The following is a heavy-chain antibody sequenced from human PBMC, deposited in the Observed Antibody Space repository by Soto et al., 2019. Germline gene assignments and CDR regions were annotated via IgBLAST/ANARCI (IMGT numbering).Heavy chain of an antibody. V-gene: IGHV1-69*06. D-gene: IGHD2-15*01. CDR2: TGSGTGPG. CDR1: GGSLSTNP. J-gene: IGHJ4*02. CDR3: ARRDSGGFYRFFDS. Sequence: SVKVSCKASGGSLSTNPISWVRQAPGQGLEWMGGTGSGTGPGNHAQKFQGRLTVTADKSTSTVYMELTNLSSEDTAVYYCARRDSGGFYRFFDSWGQGTLVTLSS.